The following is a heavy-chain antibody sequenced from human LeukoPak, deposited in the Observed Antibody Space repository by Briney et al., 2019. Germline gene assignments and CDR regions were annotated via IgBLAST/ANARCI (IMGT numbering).Heavy chain of an antibody. CDR3: ARDFDPFSGRHGDY. J-gene: IGHJ4*02. Sequence: AGGSLRLSCAASGFTFSSYAMSWVRQAPGKGLEWVSAISGSGGSTYYADSVKGRFTISRDNSKNTLHLQMTSLRAEDTAVYYCARDFDPFSGRHGDYWGQGTLVTVSS. CDR1: GFTFSSYA. CDR2: ISGSGGST. D-gene: IGHD1-26*01. V-gene: IGHV3-23*01.